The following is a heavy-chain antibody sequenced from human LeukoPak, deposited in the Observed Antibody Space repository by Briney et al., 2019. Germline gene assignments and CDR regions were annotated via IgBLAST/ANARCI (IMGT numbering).Heavy chain of an antibody. CDR3: ANFYYGSGRNVPRNNWFDP. D-gene: IGHD3-10*01. Sequence: GGTLRLSCAASGFTFSSYGMSWVRQAPGKGLEWVSAISGSGGSTYYADSVKGRFTMSKDNSKNTLYLQMKSLRAEDTAVYYCANFYYGSGRNVPRNNWFDPWGQGTLVTVSS. CDR2: ISGSGGST. CDR1: GFTFSSYG. V-gene: IGHV3-23*01. J-gene: IGHJ5*02.